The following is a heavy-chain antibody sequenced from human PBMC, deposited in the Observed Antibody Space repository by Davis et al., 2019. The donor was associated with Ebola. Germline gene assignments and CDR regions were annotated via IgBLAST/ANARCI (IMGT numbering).Heavy chain of an antibody. V-gene: IGHV1-8*01. J-gene: IGHJ4*02. CDR1: GYTFNSYD. D-gene: IGHD4-17*01. CDR3: ARGRRGDYVFDY. CDR2: MNPNSGNT. Sequence: ASVKVSCKASGYTFNSYDINWVRQATGQGLEWMGWMNPNSGNTGYAQKFQGRVTITADKSTSTAYMELSSLRSEDTAVYYCARGRRGDYVFDYWGQGTLVTVSS.